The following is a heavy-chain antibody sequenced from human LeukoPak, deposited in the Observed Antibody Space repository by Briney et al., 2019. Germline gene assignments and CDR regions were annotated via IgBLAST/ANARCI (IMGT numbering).Heavy chain of an antibody. CDR3: ARAEDYYGSGSYLDY. CDR2: IYTSGST. Sequence: SETLSLTCTVSGGSISSYYWSWIRQPAGKGLEWIGRIYTSGSTNYNPSLTSRVTMSVDTSKNQFSLKLSSVTAADTAVYYCARAEDYYGSGSYLDYWGQGTLVTVSS. J-gene: IGHJ4*02. D-gene: IGHD3-10*01. CDR1: GGSISSYY. V-gene: IGHV4-4*07.